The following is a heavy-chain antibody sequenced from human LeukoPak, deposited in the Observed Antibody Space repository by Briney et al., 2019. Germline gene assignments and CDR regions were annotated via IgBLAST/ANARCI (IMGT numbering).Heavy chain of an antibody. CDR1: GFTFSSYW. V-gene: IGHV3-7*01. J-gene: IGHJ4*02. Sequence: GGSLRLSCAASGFTFSSYWMSWVRQAPGKGLEWVANIKQDGSEKYYVDSVKGRFTISRDNAKNSLYPQMNSLRAEDTAVYYCARAGRYSYGYFSYFDYWGQGTLVTVSS. CDR3: ARAGRYSYGYFSYFDY. CDR2: IKQDGSEK. D-gene: IGHD5-18*01.